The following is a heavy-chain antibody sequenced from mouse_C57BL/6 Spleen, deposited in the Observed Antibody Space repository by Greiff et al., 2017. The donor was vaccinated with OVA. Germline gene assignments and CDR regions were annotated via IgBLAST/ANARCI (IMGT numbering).Heavy chain of an antibody. Sequence: QVQLQQPGAELVKPGASVKMSCKASGYTFTSYWITWVKQRPGQGLEWIGDSYPGSGSTNYNEKFKSKATLTVDTSSSTAYMQLSSLTSEDSAVYYCAREEVYDYDGVFLATGDYWGQGTTLTVSS. CDR2: SYPGSGST. CDR1: GYTFTSYW. CDR3: AREEVYDYDGVFLATGDY. D-gene: IGHD2-4*01. J-gene: IGHJ2*01. V-gene: IGHV1-55*01.